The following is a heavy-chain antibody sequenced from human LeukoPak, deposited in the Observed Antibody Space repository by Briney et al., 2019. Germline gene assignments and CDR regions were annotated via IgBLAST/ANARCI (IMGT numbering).Heavy chain of an antibody. CDR3: ARADSSGWYFGGY. D-gene: IGHD6-19*01. V-gene: IGHV3-21*01. J-gene: IGHJ4*02. CDR1: GFTFTSYS. Sequence: AGGSLRLSCAASGFTFTSYSMNWVRQAPGKGLEWVSSISSSSSYIYYADSVKGRFTISRDNAKNSLYLQMNSLRAEDTAVYYCARADSSGWYFGGYWGQGTLVTVSS. CDR2: ISSSSSYI.